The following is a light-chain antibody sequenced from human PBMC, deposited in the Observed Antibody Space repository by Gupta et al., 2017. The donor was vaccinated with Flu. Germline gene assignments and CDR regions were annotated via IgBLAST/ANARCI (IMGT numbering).Light chain of an antibody. CDR2: QDD. CDR1: KLGNKY. Sequence: SYGLTQSPSVSVSPGQTATITCSGDKLGNKYVSWYQQKPGQSPLLVMYQDDKRPSGISERYSGSNSGTTATLTISGTQPMDEADYYCQAWDASAAVVFGGGTQLTVL. CDR3: QAWDASAAVV. V-gene: IGLV3-1*01. J-gene: IGLJ3*02.